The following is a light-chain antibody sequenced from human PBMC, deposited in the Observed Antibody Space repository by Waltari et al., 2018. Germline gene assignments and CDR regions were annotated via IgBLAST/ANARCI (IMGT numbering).Light chain of an antibody. CDR1: QSISIW. Sequence: DIQMTQSPSTLSASVGDRVTITCRASQSISIWLAWYQQRPGKAPNLLIYRASTLQSRVPSRFSGSGSGTEFTLTISSLQPDDFASYYCQQYNTYPYTFGQGTKLEIK. V-gene: IGKV1-5*03. J-gene: IGKJ2*01. CDR2: RAS. CDR3: QQYNTYPYT.